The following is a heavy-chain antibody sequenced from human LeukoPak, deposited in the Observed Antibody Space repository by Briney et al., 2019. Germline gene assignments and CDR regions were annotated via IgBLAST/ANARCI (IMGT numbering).Heavy chain of an antibody. CDR2: INHSGST. J-gene: IGHJ4*01. D-gene: IGHD3-10*01. CDR3: ARVQDFETRVHYLGY. CDR1: GGSFSYYY. V-gene: IGHV4-34*01. Sequence: SETLSLTCAVYGGSFSYYYGNWICQPPGKGLEWIGEINHSGSTNYNPSLKSRVTMSVDTFKNQFSLTLSSVTAADTAVYYCARVQDFETRVHYLGYWGHGTLVTVSS.